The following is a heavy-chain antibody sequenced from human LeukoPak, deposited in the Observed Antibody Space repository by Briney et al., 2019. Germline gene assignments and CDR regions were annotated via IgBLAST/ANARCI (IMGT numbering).Heavy chain of an antibody. J-gene: IGHJ4*02. CDR1: GGSISSYY. V-gene: IGHV4-59*01. CDR3: ARVSCTNGVCWAIDY. Sequence: SETLSLTCTVSGGSISSYYWSWIRQPPGKGLEWIWYIYYSGSTNYNPSLQSRVTISVDTSKNQFSLKLSSVTAADTAVYYCARVSCTNGVCWAIDYWGQGTLVTVSS. D-gene: IGHD2-8*01. CDR2: IYYSGST.